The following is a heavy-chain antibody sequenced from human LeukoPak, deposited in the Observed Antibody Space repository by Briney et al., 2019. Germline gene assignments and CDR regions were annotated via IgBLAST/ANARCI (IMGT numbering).Heavy chain of an antibody. CDR2: MYYTGTT. V-gene: IGHV4-39*07. D-gene: IGHD5-12*01. CDR1: GVSIRSLGYS. CDR3: ARSVSAYAGRGWFDP. Sequence: SETLSLTCSVSGVSIRSLGYSWGWIRQPPGKGLEWIASMYYTGTTYYNPSLKSRFTMSVDTSKNQFSLNLTSVTAADTAVFYCARSVSAYAGRGWFDPWGQGTLVTVSS. J-gene: IGHJ5*02.